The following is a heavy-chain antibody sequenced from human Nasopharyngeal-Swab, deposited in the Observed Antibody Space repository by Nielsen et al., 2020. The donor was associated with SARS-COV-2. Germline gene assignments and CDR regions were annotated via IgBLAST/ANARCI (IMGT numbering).Heavy chain of an antibody. CDR1: GYRFISYW. CDR2: IYPGDSDT. D-gene: IGHD3-22*01. CDR3: ARTAIEGGYYRGDAFDI. J-gene: IGHJ3*02. V-gene: IGHV5-51*01. Sequence: GESLKISCKGSGYRFISYWIGWVRQMPGKGLEWMGIIYPGDSDTRYSPSFQGQVTISADKSINTAYLQWSSLKASDTAMYYCARTAIEGGYYRGDAFDIWGQGTMVTASS.